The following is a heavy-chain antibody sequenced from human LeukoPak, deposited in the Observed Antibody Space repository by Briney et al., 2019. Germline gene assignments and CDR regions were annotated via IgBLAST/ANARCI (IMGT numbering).Heavy chain of an antibody. D-gene: IGHD3-9*01. CDR3: AKARYFDWLPDY. J-gene: IGHJ4*02. V-gene: IGHV3-23*01. CDR1: EFTFSSYS. Sequence: PGGSLRLSCAASEFTFSSYSMNWVRQAPGKGLEWVSAISGSGGSTYYADSVKGRFTISRDNSKNTLYLQMNSLRAEDTAVYYCAKARYFDWLPDYWGQGTLVTVSS. CDR2: ISGSGGST.